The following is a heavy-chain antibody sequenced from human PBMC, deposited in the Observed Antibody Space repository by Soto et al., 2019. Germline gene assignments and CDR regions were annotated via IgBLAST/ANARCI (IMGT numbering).Heavy chain of an antibody. CDR1: GFTFSSYW. V-gene: IGHV3-74*01. D-gene: IGHD1-26*01. CDR2: INSDGSST. CDR3: ARGSIVGATGMDV. Sequence: EVQLVESGGGLVQPGGSLRLSCAASGFTFSSYWMHWVRQAPGKGLVWVSRINSDGSSTSYADSVKGRFTISRDNXKNTLYLQMNSLRAEDTAVYYCARGSIVGATGMDVWGQGTTVTVSS. J-gene: IGHJ6*02.